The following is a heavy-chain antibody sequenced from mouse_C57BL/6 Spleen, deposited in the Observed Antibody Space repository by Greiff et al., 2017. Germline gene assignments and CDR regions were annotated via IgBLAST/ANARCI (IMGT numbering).Heavy chain of an antibody. CDR2: IYPGDGDT. CDR1: GYAFSSYW. D-gene: IGHD1-1*01. Sequence: VQLQQSGAELVKPGASVKISCKASGYAFSSYWMNWVKQRPGKGLEWIGQIYPGDGDTNYNGKFKGKATLTADKASSTAYMQLSSLTSEDSAVYFCASHYYGSSPWYFDGWGTGTTVTVSS. V-gene: IGHV1-80*01. CDR3: ASHYYGSSPWYFDG. J-gene: IGHJ1*03.